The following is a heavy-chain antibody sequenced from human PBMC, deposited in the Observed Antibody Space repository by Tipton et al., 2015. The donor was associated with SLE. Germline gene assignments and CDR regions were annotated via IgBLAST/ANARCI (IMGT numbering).Heavy chain of an antibody. CDR2: ISGSGGST. Sequence: SLRLSCAAFGFTFSSYAMSWVRQAPGKGLEWVSAISGSGGSTYYADSVKGRFTISRDNSKNTLYLQMNSLRAEDTAVYYCAKVGASSGWYWGIYFDYWGQGTLVTVSS. J-gene: IGHJ4*02. V-gene: IGHV3-23*01. CDR3: AKVGASSGWYWGIYFDY. D-gene: IGHD6-19*01. CDR1: GFTFSSYA.